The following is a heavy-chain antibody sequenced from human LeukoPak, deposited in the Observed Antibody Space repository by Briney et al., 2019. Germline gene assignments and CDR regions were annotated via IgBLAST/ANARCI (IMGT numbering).Heavy chain of an antibody. J-gene: IGHJ5*02. CDR2: IYYSGST. CDR3: ARGMPITMDVVAFDP. D-gene: IGHD3-22*01. V-gene: IGHV4-59*08. Sequence: PSETLSLTCTVSGGSISSYYWSWIRQPPGKGLEWIEYIYYSGSTNYNPSLKSRVTISVDTSKNQFSLKLSSVTAADTAVYYCARGMPITMDVVAFDPWGQGTLVTVSS. CDR1: GGSISSYY.